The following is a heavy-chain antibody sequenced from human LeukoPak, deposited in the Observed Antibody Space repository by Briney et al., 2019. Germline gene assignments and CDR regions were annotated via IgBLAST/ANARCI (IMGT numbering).Heavy chain of an antibody. CDR1: GFTFSSYW. CDR3: ASGYCSGGSCYSFSYYYYGMDV. D-gene: IGHD2-15*01. CDR2: INSDGSST. V-gene: IGHV3-74*01. J-gene: IGHJ6*04. Sequence: GGSLRLSCAASGFTFSSYWMHWVRQAPAKGLVWVSRINSDGSSTSYADSVKGRFTTSRDNTKNTLYLQMNSLRAEDTAVYYCASGYCSGGSCYSFSYYYYGMDVWGKGTTVTVSS.